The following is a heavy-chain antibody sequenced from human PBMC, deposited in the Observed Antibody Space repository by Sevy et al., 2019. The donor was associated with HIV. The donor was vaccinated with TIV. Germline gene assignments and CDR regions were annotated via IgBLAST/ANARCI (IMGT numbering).Heavy chain of an antibody. V-gene: IGHV4-38-2*02. D-gene: IGHD3-22*01. CDR1: GYSISSGYY. CDR3: ARESNPHYYDSSGGLDY. CDR2: IYHSGST. Sequence: SETLSLTCTVSGYSISSGYYWGWIRQPPGKGLEWIGSIYHSGSTYYNPSLKSRVTISVDTSKNQFSLKLSSVTAADTAVYYCARESNPHYYDSSGGLDYWGQGTLVTVSS. J-gene: IGHJ4*02.